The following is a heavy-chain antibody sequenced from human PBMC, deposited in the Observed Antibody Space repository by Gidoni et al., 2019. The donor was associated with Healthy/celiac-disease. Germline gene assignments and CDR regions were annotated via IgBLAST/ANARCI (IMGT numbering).Heavy chain of an antibody. CDR3: ARGSGYDLDY. CDR2: IYTSGST. Sequence: QVQLQESGPGLVKPSQTLSLTCTVSGGSISSGSYYWSWLRQPAGKGLEWIGRIYTSGSTNYNPSLKSRVTISVDTSKNQFSLKLSSVTAADTAVYYCARGSGYDLDYWGQGTLVTVSS. V-gene: IGHV4-61*02. D-gene: IGHD5-12*01. CDR1: GGSISSGSYY. J-gene: IGHJ4*02.